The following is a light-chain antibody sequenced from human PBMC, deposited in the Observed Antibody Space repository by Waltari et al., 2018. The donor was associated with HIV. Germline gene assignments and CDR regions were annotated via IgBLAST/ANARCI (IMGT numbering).Light chain of an antibody. CDR2: ANI. V-gene: IGLV1-40*01. J-gene: IGLJ2*01. CDR3: QSFDSSLTTSGVI. Sequence: QSVLPQPPSVSGAPGQWVTISCTGSRSYLRPGSDLHCYQHLPGTAPKLLIYANINRPSGVPDRFSGSKSGSSASLAITGLQAEDEAHYYCQSFDSSLTTSGVIFGGGTKLTVL. CDR1: RSYLRPGSD.